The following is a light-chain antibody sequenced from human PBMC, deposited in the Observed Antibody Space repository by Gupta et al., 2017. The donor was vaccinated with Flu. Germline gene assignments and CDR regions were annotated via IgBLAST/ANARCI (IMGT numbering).Light chain of an antibody. Sequence: QSVLTQPPSVSAAPGQKVTISCSGSSSNIGNNYVFWYQQLPGTAPKLLIYENNKRPSGIPDRFSGSKSGTSATLGITGLQTGDEADYYCGTWDSSLSAGGVFGGGTKLTVL. V-gene: IGLV1-51*02. CDR1: SSNIGNNY. J-gene: IGLJ2*01. CDR3: GTWDSSLSAGGV. CDR2: ENN.